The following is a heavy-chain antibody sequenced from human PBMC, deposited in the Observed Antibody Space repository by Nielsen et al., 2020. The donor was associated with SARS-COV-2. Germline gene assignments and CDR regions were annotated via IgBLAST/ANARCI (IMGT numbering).Heavy chain of an antibody. CDR3: ARDLTEYSGYDCWFDP. V-gene: IGHV1-69*13. CDR1: GGTFSSYA. J-gene: IGHJ5*02. CDR2: IIPIFGTA. Sequence: SVKVSCKASGGTFSSYAISWVRQAPGQGLEWMGGIIPIFGTANYAQKFQGRVTITADESTSTAYMELSSLRSEDTAVYYCARDLTEYSGYDCWFDPWGQGTLVTVSS. D-gene: IGHD5-12*01.